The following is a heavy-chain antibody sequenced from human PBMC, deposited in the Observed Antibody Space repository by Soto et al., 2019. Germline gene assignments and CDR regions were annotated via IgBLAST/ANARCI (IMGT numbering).Heavy chain of an antibody. J-gene: IGHJ6*02. CDR1: GGSFSDYY. CDR3: ARDKRYDYDFGSGYYSYHYYGMDV. V-gene: IGHV4-34*01. Sequence: QVQLQQWGAGLLKPSETLSLSCAVYGGSFSDYYWSWIRQPPGKGLEWIGEINHSGSTDYNPSLKSRVPLSVDTSKNQFSLRLSSATAADTAVYYCARDKRYDYDFGSGYYSYHYYGMDVWGQGTTVTVSS. D-gene: IGHD3-3*01. CDR2: INHSGST.